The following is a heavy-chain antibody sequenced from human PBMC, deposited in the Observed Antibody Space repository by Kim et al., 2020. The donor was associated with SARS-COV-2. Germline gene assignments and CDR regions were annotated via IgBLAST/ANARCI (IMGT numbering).Heavy chain of an antibody. D-gene: IGHD1-26*01. CDR3: ARELSGSYSDY. J-gene: IGHJ4*02. Sequence: YAASVKGRFTISRANSKNLVDLQMERLGVEDKAVYYCARELSGSYSDYWGQGTRVTVSS. V-gene: IGHV3-11*05.